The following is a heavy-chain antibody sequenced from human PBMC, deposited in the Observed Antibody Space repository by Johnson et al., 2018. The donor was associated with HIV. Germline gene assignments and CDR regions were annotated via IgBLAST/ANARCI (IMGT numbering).Heavy chain of an antibody. V-gene: IGHV3-30*02. CDR2: IRYDGSNN. J-gene: IGHJ3*02. D-gene: IGHD5-18*01. CDR1: GFTFSSYG. Sequence: QEKLVESGGGVVQPGGSLRLSCAASGFTFSSYGMHWVRQAPGKGLEWVAFIRYDGSNNYYADSVKGRFTISRDNSKNTLYLQMNSLRAEDTAVYYCARDHGQLWLLPAFDIWGQGTMVTVSS. CDR3: ARDHGQLWLLPAFDI.